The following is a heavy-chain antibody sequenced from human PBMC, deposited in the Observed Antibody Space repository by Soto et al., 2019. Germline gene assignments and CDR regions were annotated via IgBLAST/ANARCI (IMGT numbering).Heavy chain of an antibody. Sequence: EVQLVESGGGLIQPGGSLRLSCTASGFTVSSNYMSWVRQAPGKGLEWVSVIYTGGYTYYADSVKGRFTISRDNSKNTLSLQMNGLRAEDTAVYFCARGRIAVAGYYAFDLWGQGTRVTVSS. CDR2: IYTGGYT. D-gene: IGHD6-19*01. V-gene: IGHV3-53*01. J-gene: IGHJ4*02. CDR1: GFTVSSNY. CDR3: ARGRIAVAGYYAFDL.